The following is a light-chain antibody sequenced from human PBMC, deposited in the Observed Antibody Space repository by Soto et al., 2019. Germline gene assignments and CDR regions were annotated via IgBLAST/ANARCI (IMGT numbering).Light chain of an antibody. CDR1: SSDVGGYNY. Sequence: QSALTQPASVSGSRGQSITISCTGTSSDVGGYNYVSWYQQHPGKAPKLMIYEVSNRPSGVSNRFSGSKSGNTASLTISGLQAEDEADYYCSSYTSSSTLYVFGTGTQLTVL. V-gene: IGLV2-14*01. CDR2: EVS. CDR3: SSYTSSSTLYV. J-gene: IGLJ1*01.